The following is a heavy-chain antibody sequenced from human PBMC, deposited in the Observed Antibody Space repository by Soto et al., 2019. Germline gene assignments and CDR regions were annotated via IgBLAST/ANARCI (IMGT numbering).Heavy chain of an antibody. J-gene: IGHJ4*02. D-gene: IGHD2-2*01. V-gene: IGHV1-46*03. CDR1: GYTFTSYY. CDR3: ASDRYCSSTGCNSLDY. Sequence: ASVKVSCKASGYTFTSYYMHWVRQAPGQGLEWMGIINPSGGSTSYAQKFQGRVTMTRDTSTSTVYMELSSLRSEDTAVYYCASDRYCSSTGCNSLDYWGQGTLVTVSS. CDR2: INPSGGST.